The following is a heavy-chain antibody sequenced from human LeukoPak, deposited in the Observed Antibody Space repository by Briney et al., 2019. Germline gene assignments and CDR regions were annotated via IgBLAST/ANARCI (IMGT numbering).Heavy chain of an antibody. CDR2: IIPIFGTA. Sequence: SVKVSCKASGGTFISYAISWVRQAPGQGLEWMGGIIPIFGTANYAQKFQGRVTITVDESTSTAYMELSSLRSEDTAVYYCARAYLYSSLFDPWGQGTLVTVSS. J-gene: IGHJ5*02. D-gene: IGHD6-19*01. V-gene: IGHV1-69*01. CDR3: ARAYLYSSLFDP. CDR1: GGTFISYA.